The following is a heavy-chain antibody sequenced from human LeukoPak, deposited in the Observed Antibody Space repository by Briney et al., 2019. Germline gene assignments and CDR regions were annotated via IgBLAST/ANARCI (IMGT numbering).Heavy chain of an antibody. D-gene: IGHD3-10*01. CDR2: FDPEDGET. Sequence: ASVKVSCKVSGYTLTELSMHWVRQAPGKGLEWMGGFDPEDGETIYAQKFQGRVTMTEDTSTDTAYMELSSLRSEDTAVYYCATAASMVRGDQLDYWGQGTLVTVS. J-gene: IGHJ4*02. CDR3: ATAASMVRGDQLDY. CDR1: GYTLTELS. V-gene: IGHV1-24*01.